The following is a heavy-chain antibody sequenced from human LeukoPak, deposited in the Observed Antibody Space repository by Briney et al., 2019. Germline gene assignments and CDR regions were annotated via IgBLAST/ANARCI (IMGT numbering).Heavy chain of an antibody. CDR2: FHSSGST. V-gene: IGHV4-39*01. CDR1: GGSISSSSYH. D-gene: IGHD3-10*01. J-gene: IGHJ4*02. Sequence: SETLSLTCTVSGGSISSSSYHWGRIRQPPGKGLEWIGNFHSSGSTHYNPSLKSRVTISVDTSKNLFSLKLSSVTAADTAVYYCARHIIQAPDFDYWGQGTLVTVSS. CDR3: ARHIIQAPDFDY.